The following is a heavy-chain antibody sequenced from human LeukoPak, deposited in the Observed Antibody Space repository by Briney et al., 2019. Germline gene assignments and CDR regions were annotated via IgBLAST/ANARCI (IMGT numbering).Heavy chain of an antibody. J-gene: IGHJ4*02. Sequence: GGSLRLSCAASGFTFSSYAMSWVRQAPGKGLEWVSAIGGSGGSTYYADSVKGRFTISRDNSKNTLYLQMNSLRAEDTAVYYCAKSHDSSGYYRYLFDYWGQGTLVTVSS. CDR2: IGGSGGST. V-gene: IGHV3-23*01. CDR1: GFTFSSYA. D-gene: IGHD3-22*01. CDR3: AKSHDSSGYYRYLFDY.